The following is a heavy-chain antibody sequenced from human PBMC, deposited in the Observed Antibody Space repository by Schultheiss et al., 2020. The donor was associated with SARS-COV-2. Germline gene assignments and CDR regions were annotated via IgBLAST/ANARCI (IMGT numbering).Heavy chain of an antibody. CDR2: ISSSDSTI. D-gene: IGHD3-3*01. CDR1: GFTVSSNY. V-gene: IGHV3-11*01. Sequence: GGSLRLSCAASGFTVSSNYMSWVRQAPGKGLERVSYISSSDSTIYYADSVKGRFTISRDNAKNSLYLQMNSLRAEDTAVYYCARDPTGPRLRFLEWFAYMGVWGQGTTVTVSS. J-gene: IGHJ6*02. CDR3: ARDPTGPRLRFLEWFAYMGV.